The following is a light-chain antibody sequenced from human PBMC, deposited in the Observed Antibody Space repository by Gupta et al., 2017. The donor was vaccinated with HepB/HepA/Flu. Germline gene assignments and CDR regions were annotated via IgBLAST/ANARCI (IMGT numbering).Light chain of an antibody. V-gene: IGLV2-14*03. CDR2: DVA. CDR1: SRDIGAYDS. CDR3: SSFTSTLTLVV. J-gene: IGLJ2*01. Sequence: QSALTQPASVSGSPGQSITLSCTGPSRDIGAYDSVSWYQQYPGKAPKLLIYDVAARPSGISTRFSGSKSGNTASLTISGLQTEDEAAYFCSSFTSTLTLVVFGGGTKLTVL.